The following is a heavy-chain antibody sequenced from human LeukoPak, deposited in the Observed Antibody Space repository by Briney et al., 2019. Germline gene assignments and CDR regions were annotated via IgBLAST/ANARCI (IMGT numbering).Heavy chain of an antibody. D-gene: IGHD3-10*01. V-gene: IGHV3-30*18. CDR2: ISYDESNR. CDR3: AKLARWFGELSPFDY. J-gene: IGHJ4*02. CDR1: GFIFSDYG. Sequence: GGSLRLSCAASGFIFSDYGLHWVRQAPGKGLEWLAVISYDESNRYYAGSVKGQFTISRDNSKNTVYLQMNSLRAEDTAVYYCAKLARWFGELSPFDYWGQGTLVTVSS.